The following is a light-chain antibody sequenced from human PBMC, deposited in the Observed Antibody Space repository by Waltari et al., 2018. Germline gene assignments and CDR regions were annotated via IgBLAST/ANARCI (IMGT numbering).Light chain of an antibody. V-gene: IGKV3-15*01. CDR2: GAS. J-gene: IGKJ2*01. CDR3: QQYNNRPYT. Sequence: IVTTQSSATRSVSPGERATLSCRASQTLISNFAWYQQKPGQAPRLLIYGASIRATGIPARFSGSGSGTQFTLTISSLQSEDFVVYYCQQYNNRPYTFGQGTKLEIK. CDR1: QTLISN.